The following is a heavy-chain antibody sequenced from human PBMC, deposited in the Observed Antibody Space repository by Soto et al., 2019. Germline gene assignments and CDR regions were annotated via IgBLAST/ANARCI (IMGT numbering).Heavy chain of an antibody. CDR3: ARSHCTGGSCYSGAFNI. D-gene: IGHD2-15*01. CDR2: IYYSGST. Sequence: PSETLSLTCTVSGGSINSGGYYWSWIRQHPGRGLEWIGYIYYSGSTYYNPSLKSRVTISVDTSKNQFSLRLSSVTAADTAVYYCARSHCTGGSCYSGAFNICGQGTTVTVSS. J-gene: IGHJ3*02. V-gene: IGHV4-31*03. CDR1: GGSINSGGYY.